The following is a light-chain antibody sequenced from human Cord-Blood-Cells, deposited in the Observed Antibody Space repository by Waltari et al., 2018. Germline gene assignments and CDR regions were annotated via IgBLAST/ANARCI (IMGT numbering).Light chain of an antibody. J-gene: IGKJ1*01. CDR2: DAS. Sequence: DIQMTQSPSTLSASVGDRVPITCRASQSISSLLAWYQQKPGKAPKLLIYDASSLESGVPSRFSGSGSGTEFTLTISSLQPDDFATYYCQQYNSYSWTFGQGTKVEIK. CDR1: QSISSL. CDR3: QQYNSYSWT. V-gene: IGKV1-5*01.